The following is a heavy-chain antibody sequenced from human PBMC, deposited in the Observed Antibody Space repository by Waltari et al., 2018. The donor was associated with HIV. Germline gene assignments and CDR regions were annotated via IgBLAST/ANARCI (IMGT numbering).Heavy chain of an antibody. V-gene: IGHV4-34*01. D-gene: IGHD6-6*01. CDR1: GGSFSGYY. J-gene: IGHJ4*02. Sequence: QVQLQQWGAGLLKPSETLSLTCAVYGGSFSGYYWSWIRQPPGKGLEWIGEINHSGSTNYNPSLKSRVTISVDTSKNQFSLKLSSVTAADTAVYYCARAPRQLGGYLDYWGQGTLVTVSS. CDR2: INHSGST. CDR3: ARAPRQLGGYLDY.